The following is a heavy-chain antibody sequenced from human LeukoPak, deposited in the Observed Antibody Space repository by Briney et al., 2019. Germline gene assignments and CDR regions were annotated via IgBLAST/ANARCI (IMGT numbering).Heavy chain of an antibody. CDR2: IIPIFGIA. D-gene: IGHD3-22*01. CDR3: ARDVLISRYDSSGMGSFDY. Sequence: SVKVSCKASGGTFSSYAISWVRQAPGQGLEWMGRIIPIFGIANYAQKFQGRVTITADKSTSTAYMELSSLRSEDTAVYYCARDVLISRYDSSGMGSFDYWGQGTLVTVSS. J-gene: IGHJ4*02. V-gene: IGHV1-69*04. CDR1: GGTFSSYA.